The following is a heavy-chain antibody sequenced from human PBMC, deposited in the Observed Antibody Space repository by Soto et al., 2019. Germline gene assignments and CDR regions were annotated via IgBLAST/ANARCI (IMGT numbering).Heavy chain of an antibody. D-gene: IGHD2-2*01. V-gene: IGHV2-5*01. Sequence: SGPTLVNPTQTLTLTCTFSGFSLSTSGVGVGWIRQPPGKSLEWLALIYWNDDKRYSPSLKSRLTITKDTSKNQVVLTMTNMDPVDTATYYCAYTDLVVVQAAMSFDYSGQGTLVTGSS. J-gene: IGHJ4*02. CDR2: IYWNDDK. CDR3: AYTDLVVVQAAMSFDY. CDR1: GFSLSTSGVG.